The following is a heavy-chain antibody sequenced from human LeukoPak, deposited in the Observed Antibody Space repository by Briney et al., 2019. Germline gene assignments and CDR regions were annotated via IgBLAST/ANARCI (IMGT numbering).Heavy chain of an antibody. D-gene: IGHD5-18*01. J-gene: IGHJ3*01. CDR3: ATYVDTVRYYAFDV. Sequence: GGSLRLSCAASGFTFSNYWMDWVRQAPGKGLVWVSRIHPDGKNTAYADSVKGRFTISRDNARNTLFLQMNSLRTEDAAVYYCATYVDTVRYYAFDVWGQGTMVTVSS. CDR2: IHPDGKNT. CDR1: GFTFSNYW. V-gene: IGHV3-74*01.